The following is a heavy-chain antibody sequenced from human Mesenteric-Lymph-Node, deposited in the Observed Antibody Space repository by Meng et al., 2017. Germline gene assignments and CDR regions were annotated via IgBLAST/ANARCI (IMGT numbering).Heavy chain of an antibody. CDR2: IYYSGTT. J-gene: IGHJ4*02. V-gene: IGHV4-31*04. CDR3: ASFDHIPRRNYFDY. CDR1: GGSISSGGHY. Sequence: QVRRQESGPGLVKPSQTLSLTCTVSGGSISSGGHYWSWIRQHPGKGLEWIGYIYYSGTTYYNPSLKSRLTISLDTSKNHFSLRLSSVTAADTAVYYCASFDHIPRRNYFDYWGQGTLVTVSS. D-gene: IGHD2-2*01.